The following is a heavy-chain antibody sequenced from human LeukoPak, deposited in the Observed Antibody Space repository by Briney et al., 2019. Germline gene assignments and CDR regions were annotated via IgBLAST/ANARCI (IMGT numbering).Heavy chain of an antibody. CDR3: AKENDKTSSPDAFDI. CDR2: IYSGGST. CDR1: GFTVSINY. Sequence: GGSLRLSCAASGFTVSINYMSWVRQAPGKGLEWVSVIYSGGSTYYADSVKGRFTISRDNSKNTLYLQMNSLRAEDTAVYYCAKENDKTSSPDAFDIWGQGTMVTVSS. D-gene: IGHD3-22*01. J-gene: IGHJ3*02. V-gene: IGHV3-66*01.